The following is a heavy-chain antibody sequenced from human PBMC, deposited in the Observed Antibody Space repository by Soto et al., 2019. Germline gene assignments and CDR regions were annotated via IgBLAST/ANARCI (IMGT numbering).Heavy chain of an antibody. CDR1: GYTFTSYS. CDR2: ISAYNGNT. V-gene: IGHV1-18*04. CDR3: ARVGDIVVVSPWFDP. D-gene: IGHD2-2*01. J-gene: IGHJ5*02. Sequence: ASVKVSCKASGYTFTSYSISWVRQAPGQGLEWMGWISAYNGNTNYAQKLQGRVTMTTDTSTSTAYMELRSLRSDDTAVYYCARVGDIVVVSPWFDPWGQGTLVTVSS.